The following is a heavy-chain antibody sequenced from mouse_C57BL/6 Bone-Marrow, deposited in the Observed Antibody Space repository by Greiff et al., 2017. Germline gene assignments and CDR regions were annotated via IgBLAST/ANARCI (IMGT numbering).Heavy chain of an antibody. J-gene: IGHJ3*01. V-gene: IGHV1-4*01. CDR2: INPSSGYT. Sequence: VQLQQSGAELARPGASVKMSCKASGYTFTSYTMHWVKQRPGQGLEWIGYINPSSGYTKYNQKFKDKATLTADKSSSTAYMQLSSLTSEDSAVXYCARRDSNYVWFAYWGQGTLVTVSA. D-gene: IGHD2-5*01. CDR1: GYTFTSYT. CDR3: ARRDSNYVWFAY.